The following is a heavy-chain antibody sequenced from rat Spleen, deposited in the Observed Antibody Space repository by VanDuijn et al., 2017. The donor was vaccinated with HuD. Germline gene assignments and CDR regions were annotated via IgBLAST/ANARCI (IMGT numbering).Heavy chain of an antibody. J-gene: IGHJ2*01. CDR3: ARDLDGYFDY. V-gene: IGHV2S30*01. CDR1: GFSLMDYS. Sequence: QVQLKESGPGLVQPSQTLSLTCTVSGFSLMDYSVHWVRQPPGKGLEWMGRMRYNGDTSYNSALKSRLSISRDTSKNQVFLKMGSLQSEDTTTYYCARDLDGYFDYWGQGVMVTVSS. D-gene: IGHD1-12*03. CDR2: MRYNGDT.